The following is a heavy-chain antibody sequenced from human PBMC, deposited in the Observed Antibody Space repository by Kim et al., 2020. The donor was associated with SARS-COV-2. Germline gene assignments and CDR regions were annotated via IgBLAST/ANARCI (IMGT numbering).Heavy chain of an antibody. CDR1: GGSFSGYY. CDR2: INHSGST. V-gene: IGHV4-34*01. Sequence: SETLSLTCAVYGGSFSGYYWSWIRQPPGKGLEWIGEINHSGSTNYNPSLKSRVTISVDTSKNQFSLKLSSVTAADTAVYYCARARGYCSSTSCYLSGGRRGWFDPWGQGTLVTVSS. CDR3: ARARGYCSSTSCYLSGGRRGWFDP. J-gene: IGHJ5*02. D-gene: IGHD2-2*01.